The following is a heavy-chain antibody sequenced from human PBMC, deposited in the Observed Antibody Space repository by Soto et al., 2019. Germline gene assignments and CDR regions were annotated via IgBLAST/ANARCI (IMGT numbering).Heavy chain of an antibody. CDR3: TTLYQGISN. CDR2: IKSKTDGETT. Sequence: EVQLVESGGGLVKPGGSLRLSCAASGFTFSNAWMSWVRQAPGKGLEWVCRIKSKTDGETTDYAAPVKCRFTISRDDSKKKLYLQMKSLKTEDTAVYYCTTLYQGISNCGQGTMVIV. CDR1: GFTFSNAW. D-gene: IGHD1-20*01. V-gene: IGHV3-15*01. J-gene: IGHJ4*02.